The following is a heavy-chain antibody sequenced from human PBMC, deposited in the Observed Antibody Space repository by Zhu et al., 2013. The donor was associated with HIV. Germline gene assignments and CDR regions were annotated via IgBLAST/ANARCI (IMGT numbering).Heavy chain of an antibody. J-gene: IGHJ4*02. CDR1: GYTFTGYY. D-gene: IGHD6-19*01. CDR2: INPNSGGT. CDR3: ARTPPGIAVAGPPDY. Sequence: QVQLVQSGAEVKKPGASVKVSCKASGYTFTGYYMHWVRQAPGQGLEWMGWINPNSGGTNYAQKFQGWVTMTRDTSISTAYMELSRLRSDDTAVYYCARTPPGIAVAGPPDYWGQGTLVTVSS. V-gene: IGHV1-2*04.